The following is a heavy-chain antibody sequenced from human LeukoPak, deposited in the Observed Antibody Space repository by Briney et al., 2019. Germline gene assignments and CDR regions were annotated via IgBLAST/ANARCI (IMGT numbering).Heavy chain of an antibody. D-gene: IGHD5-18*01. J-gene: IGHJ6*02. CDR3: ARGKTLWLLYYYGMDV. CDR1: GGSFSGYY. Sequence: PSETLSLTCAVYGGSFSGYYWSWIRQPPGKGLEWIGEINHSGSTNYNPSLKSRVTIPVDTSKNQFSLKLSSVTAADTAVYYCARGKTLWLLYYYGMDVWGQGTTVTVSS. V-gene: IGHV4-34*01. CDR2: INHSGST.